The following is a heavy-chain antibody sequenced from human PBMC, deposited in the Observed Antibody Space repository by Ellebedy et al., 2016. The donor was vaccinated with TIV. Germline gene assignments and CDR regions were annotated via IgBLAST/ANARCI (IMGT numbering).Heavy chain of an antibody. J-gene: IGHJ4*02. Sequence: PGGSLRLSCQTSGYTFTSNWIVWVRQMPGKGLEWMGIIYTGDSDARYNPSFQGQVTISADKSITTAYLQWSSLKASDTAMYYCAKLRGYYYSSGSRSLDYWGQGTLVAVSS. V-gene: IGHV5-51*01. CDR2: IYTGDSDA. CDR3: AKLRGYYYSSGSRSLDY. D-gene: IGHD3-10*01. CDR1: GYTFTSNW.